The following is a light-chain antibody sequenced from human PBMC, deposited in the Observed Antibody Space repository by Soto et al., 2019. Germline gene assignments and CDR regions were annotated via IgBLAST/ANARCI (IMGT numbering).Light chain of an antibody. J-gene: IGKJ3*01. CDR1: QDISRY. Sequence: DIQLTQSPSFLSASVGDRVTITCRARQDISRYLAWYQQKAGKAPKLLIYAASTWQEGVPSRFSGSGSETEFTLTSSSLQPDDFATYYCRQLDTYPLFTFGPGTEVDI. CDR3: RQLDTYPLFT. CDR2: AAS. V-gene: IGKV1-9*01.